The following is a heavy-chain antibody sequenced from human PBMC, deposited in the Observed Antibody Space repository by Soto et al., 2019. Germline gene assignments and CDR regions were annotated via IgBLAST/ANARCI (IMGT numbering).Heavy chain of an antibody. D-gene: IGHD6-13*01. CDR1: GGIISNNYW. Sequence: PSETLSLTCTVSGGIISNNYWWSWVRQPPGKGLEWIGEIYHSGSTNYNPSLKSRVTISVGKSKNQFSLKLSSVTAADTAVYYCARVKLAAAGTLDAFDIWGQGTMVTVSS. CDR2: IYHSGST. V-gene: IGHV4-4*02. J-gene: IGHJ3*02. CDR3: ARVKLAAAGTLDAFDI.